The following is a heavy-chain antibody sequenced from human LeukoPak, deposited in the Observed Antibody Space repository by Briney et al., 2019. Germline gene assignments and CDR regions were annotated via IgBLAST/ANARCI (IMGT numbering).Heavy chain of an antibody. CDR1: GGSISDYY. CDR3: ARPNLLQSWGSLVAFDY. V-gene: IGHV4-59*08. J-gene: IGHJ4*02. Sequence: PSETLSLTCTVSGGSISDYYWSWIRQPPGKGLEWIGYIYYSGSTNYNPSLKSRVTISVDTSKNQFSLKLSSVTAADTAVYYCARPNLLQSWGSLVAFDYWGQGTLVTVSS. D-gene: IGHD2-8*02. CDR2: IYYSGST.